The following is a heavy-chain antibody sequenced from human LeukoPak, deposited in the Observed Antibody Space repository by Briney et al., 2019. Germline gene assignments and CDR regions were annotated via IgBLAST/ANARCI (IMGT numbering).Heavy chain of an antibody. J-gene: IGHJ4*02. CDR3: ARTGNTAMVPLDY. D-gene: IGHD5-18*01. Sequence: SETLSLTCAVSGGSISGSNWWTWVRQSPGKGPEWIGEIYHGGSTNYNPSLKSRVTISVDKSKNQFSLNVNSVTAADTAVYYCARTGNTAMVPLDYWGQGTLVTVSS. CDR2: IYHGGST. CDR1: GGSISGSNW. V-gene: IGHV4-4*02.